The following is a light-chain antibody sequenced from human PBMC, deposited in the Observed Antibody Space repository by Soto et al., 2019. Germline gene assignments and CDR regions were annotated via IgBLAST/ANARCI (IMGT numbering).Light chain of an antibody. V-gene: IGKV3-20*01. CDR3: KQYGSSPPT. CDR2: GAS. Sequence: EIVLTQSPGTLSLSPGERATLSCRASQSFSKNFLAWYQQKPGQAPRLLISGASNRATGIPDRFSGSGSGTDFSLTIDRLEPEDLAVYFCKQYGSSPPTFGGGTNVAIK. J-gene: IGKJ4*01. CDR1: QSFSKNF.